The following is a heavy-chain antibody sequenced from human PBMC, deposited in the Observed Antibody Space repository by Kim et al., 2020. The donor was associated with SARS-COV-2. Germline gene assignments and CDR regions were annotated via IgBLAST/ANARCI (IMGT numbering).Heavy chain of an antibody. J-gene: IGHJ4*02. CDR2: ISAYNANT. Sequence: ASVKVSCKASGYTFTSYGISWVRQAPGQGLEWMGWISAYNANTNYAQKLQGRVTMTTDTSTSTAYMELRSLRSDDTAVYYCARACKLLWFGELLPQSYYFDYWGQGTLVTDSS. CDR1: GYTFTSYG. D-gene: IGHD3-10*01. CDR3: ARACKLLWFGELLPQSYYFDY. V-gene: IGHV1-18*01.